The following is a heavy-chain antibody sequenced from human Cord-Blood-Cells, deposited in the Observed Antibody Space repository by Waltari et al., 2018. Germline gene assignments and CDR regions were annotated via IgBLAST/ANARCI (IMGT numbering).Heavy chain of an antibody. CDR2: NHPGDSDT. J-gene: IGHJ4*02. CDR1: GQRVTRYW. D-gene: IGHD3-16*01. CDR3: ARLAWGSGLDY. V-gene: IGHV5-51*01. Sequence: VQLVQSGAEVNRPGEALQIACQVTGQRVTRYWLWWVRQMPGKGLEWMGINHPGDSDTRYSPSFQGQVTISADKSISTSYLQWSSLKASDTAIYYCARLAWGSGLDYWGQGTLVTVSS.